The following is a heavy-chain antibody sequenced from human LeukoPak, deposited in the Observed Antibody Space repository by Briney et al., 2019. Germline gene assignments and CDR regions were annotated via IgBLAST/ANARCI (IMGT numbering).Heavy chain of an antibody. Sequence: SETLSLTCTVSGGSISSGGYYWSWIRQHPGKGLEWIGYIYYSGSTYYNPSLKSRVTISADTSKNQFSLKLSSVTAADTAVYYCARAVAGDGYYFDYWGQGTLVTVSS. CDR2: IYYSGST. CDR3: ARAVAGDGYYFDY. J-gene: IGHJ4*02. V-gene: IGHV4-31*03. D-gene: IGHD5-24*01. CDR1: GGSISSGGYY.